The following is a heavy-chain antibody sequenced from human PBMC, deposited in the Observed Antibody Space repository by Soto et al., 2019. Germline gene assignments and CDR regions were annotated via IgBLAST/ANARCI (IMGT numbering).Heavy chain of an antibody. CDR2: ISYDGSNK. CDR1: GFTFSSYG. D-gene: IGHD2-8*01. Sequence: GGSLRLSCAASGFTFSSYGMHWVRQAPGKGLEWVAVISYDGSNKYYADSVKGRFTISRDNSKNTLYLQMNSLRAEDTAVYYCAKDGSKYVYDEGAFDYWGQGTLVTVSS. J-gene: IGHJ4*02. V-gene: IGHV3-30*18. CDR3: AKDGSKYVYDEGAFDY.